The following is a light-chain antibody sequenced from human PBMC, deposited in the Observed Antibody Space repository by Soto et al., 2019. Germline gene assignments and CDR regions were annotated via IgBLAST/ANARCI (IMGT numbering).Light chain of an antibody. V-gene: IGLV1-40*01. CDR1: SSNIGAGYD. CDR3: QSYDSSLSAWV. Sequence: QSVLTQPPSVSGAPGQRVTISCTGSSSNIGAGYDVHWYQQLPGTAPKLLIYGNSNRPSGVPDRFSGSKSATSASLAITGLQAEDEADYYCQSYDSSLSAWVFVGGTKLTVL. J-gene: IGLJ3*02. CDR2: GNS.